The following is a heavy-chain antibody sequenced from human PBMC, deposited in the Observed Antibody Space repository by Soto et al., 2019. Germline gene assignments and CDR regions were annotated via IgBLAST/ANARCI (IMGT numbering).Heavy chain of an antibody. J-gene: IGHJ5*02. CDR2: ISSSSSYI. V-gene: IGHV3-21*01. Sequence: GGSLRLSCAASGFTFSSYSMNWVRQAPGKGLEWVSSISSSSSYIYYADSVKGRFTISRDNSKNTLHLQMNSLRVVDTAVYYGARASVPRDHYDPLGPGGQETLVTVSS. CDR1: GFTFSSYS. D-gene: IGHD3-16*01. CDR3: ARASVPRDHYDPLGP.